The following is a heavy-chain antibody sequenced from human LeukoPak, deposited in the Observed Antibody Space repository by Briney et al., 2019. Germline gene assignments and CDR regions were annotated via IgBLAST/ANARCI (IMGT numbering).Heavy chain of an antibody. Sequence: PSETLSLTCTVSGGSISSYYWSWIRQPAGKGLEWIGRIYYSGSTYYNPSLKSRVTISVDTSKNQFSLKLSSVTAADTAVYYCARVSKGGYYYYMDVWGKGTTVTVSS. D-gene: IGHD2-15*01. J-gene: IGHJ6*03. CDR3: ARVSKGGYYYYMDV. CDR2: IYYSGST. V-gene: IGHV4-4*07. CDR1: GGSISSYY.